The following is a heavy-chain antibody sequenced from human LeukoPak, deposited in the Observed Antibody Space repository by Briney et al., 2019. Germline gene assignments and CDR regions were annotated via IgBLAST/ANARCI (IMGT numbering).Heavy chain of an antibody. Sequence: GGSLRLSCAASGFTFSSYRMNWVRQAPGKGLEWVSSISSSSSYIYYADSVKGRFTISRDNAKNSLYLQMNSLRAEDTAVYYCARSSGTLHIDYWGQGTLVTVSS. V-gene: IGHV3-21*01. D-gene: IGHD1-7*01. CDR3: ARSSGTLHIDY. CDR1: GFTFSSYR. J-gene: IGHJ4*02. CDR2: ISSSSSYI.